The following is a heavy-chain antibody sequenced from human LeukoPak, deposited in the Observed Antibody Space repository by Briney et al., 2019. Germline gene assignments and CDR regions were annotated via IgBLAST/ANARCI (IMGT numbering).Heavy chain of an antibody. CDR2: INEDGSEK. Sequence: GGSLRLSCVASGIRFSALWMNWVRQAPGKGLELVASINEDGSEKYYVDSVKGRFTISRDNSTNRLYLQMNSLRPEDTAVYYCAKGGAATMRDGYNYYYYYMEVWGRGTTVTVSS. V-gene: IGHV3-7*03. J-gene: IGHJ6*03. D-gene: IGHD5-24*01. CDR1: GIRFSALW. CDR3: AKGGAATMRDGYNYYYYYMEV.